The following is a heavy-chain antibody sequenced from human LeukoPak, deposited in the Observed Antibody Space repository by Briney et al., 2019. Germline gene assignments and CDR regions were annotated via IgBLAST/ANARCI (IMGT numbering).Heavy chain of an antibody. CDR3: ATSSGNYYY. CDR1: GGSISSYY. V-gene: IGHV4-39*01. Sequence: SETLSLTCTVSGGSISSYYWGWIRKPAGKGLEWLGSHYCSSSTYYNPSLKSPVTISVDTSKNQFSLKLSSVTAADTAVYYCATSSGNYYYWGQGTLVTVSS. J-gene: IGHJ4*02. CDR2: HYCSSST. D-gene: IGHD1-26*01.